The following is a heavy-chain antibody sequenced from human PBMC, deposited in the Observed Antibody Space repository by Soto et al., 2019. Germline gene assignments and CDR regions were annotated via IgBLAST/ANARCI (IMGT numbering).Heavy chain of an antibody. Sequence: PSETLSLTCAVYGGSFSGYYWSWIRQPPGKGLEWIGEINHSGSTNYNPSLKSRVTISVDTSKNQFSLKLSSVTAADTAVYYCARGAYSSSESFRYYYYYYGMDVWGQGTTVS. D-gene: IGHD6-6*01. CDR1: GGSFSGYY. V-gene: IGHV4-34*01. CDR3: ARGAYSSSESFRYYYYYYGMDV. J-gene: IGHJ6*02. CDR2: INHSGST.